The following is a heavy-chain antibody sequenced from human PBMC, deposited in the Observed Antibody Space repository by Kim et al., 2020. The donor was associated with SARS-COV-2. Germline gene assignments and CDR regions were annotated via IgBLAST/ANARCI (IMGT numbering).Heavy chain of an antibody. D-gene: IGHD3-3*01. CDR1: GFTFSSYA. CDR3: AKTRLFYDFWSGSGDY. V-gene: IGHV3-23*01. Sequence: GGSLRLSCAASGFTFSSYAMSWVRQAPGKGLEWVSAISGSGGSTYYADSVKGRFTISRDNSKNTLYLQMNSLRAEDTAVYYCAKTRLFYDFWSGSGDYWGQGTLVTVSS. J-gene: IGHJ4*02. CDR2: ISGSGGST.